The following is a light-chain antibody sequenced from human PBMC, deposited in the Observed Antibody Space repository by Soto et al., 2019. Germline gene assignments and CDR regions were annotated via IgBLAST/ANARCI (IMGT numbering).Light chain of an antibody. CDR2: DAS. J-gene: IGKJ1*01. Sequence: EIVMTQSPATLSVSTGERATLSXRASQSVNSYLAWYQQKPGQAPRLLISDASDRATGVPDRFSGSGSGTDFTLTISRLVPEDFAVYYCQQYGDSPVTFGQGTKVDIK. CDR3: QQYGDSPVT. V-gene: IGKV3-20*01. CDR1: QSVNSY.